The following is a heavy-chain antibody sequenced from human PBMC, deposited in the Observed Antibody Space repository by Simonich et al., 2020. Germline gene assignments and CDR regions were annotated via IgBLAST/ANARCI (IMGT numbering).Heavy chain of an antibody. Sequence: QVQLVQSGAEVKKPGASVKVSCKASGYTFTGYYMHWVRQAPGQGLEWMGWINPNIGGTNNTQKIQGRVTMTRDTSISTAYMELSRLRADDTAVYYCARGPRWTGDDAFDIWGQGKMVTVSS. CDR3: ARGPRWTGDDAFDI. CDR1: GYTFTGYY. V-gene: IGHV1-2*02. J-gene: IGHJ3*02. D-gene: IGHD7-27*01. CDR2: INPNIGGT.